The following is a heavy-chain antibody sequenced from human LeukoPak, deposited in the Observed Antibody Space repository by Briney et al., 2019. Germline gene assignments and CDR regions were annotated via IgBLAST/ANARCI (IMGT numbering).Heavy chain of an antibody. CDR2: IYYSGST. CDR3: ARDARGSSYMDV. V-gene: IGHV4-59*02. D-gene: IGHD3-10*01. Sequence: SETLSPTCTVSGGSVSFYYWSWIRQPPGKGLEWIGYIYYSGSTNYNPSLKSRVTISVDTSKNQFSLKVSSVTAADTAVYYCARDARGSSYMDVWGQGTTVTVSS. J-gene: IGHJ6*02. CDR1: GGSVSFYY.